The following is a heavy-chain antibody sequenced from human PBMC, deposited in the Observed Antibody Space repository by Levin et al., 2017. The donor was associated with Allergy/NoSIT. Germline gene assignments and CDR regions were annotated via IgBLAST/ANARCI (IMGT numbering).Heavy chain of an antibody. Sequence: SETLSLTCSVSGDSLINSYWTWVRQPAGKGLEYIGRIYGSGTSNFNPSLRSRVTMSVDTSKNQISLDLTSVTAAATAVSYCARDVGSRGWPTWLDPWGQGTLVIVSS. J-gene: IGHJ5*02. CDR3: ARDVGSRGWPTWLDP. CDR2: IYGSGTS. D-gene: IGHD6-19*01. CDR1: GDSLINSY. V-gene: IGHV4-4*07.